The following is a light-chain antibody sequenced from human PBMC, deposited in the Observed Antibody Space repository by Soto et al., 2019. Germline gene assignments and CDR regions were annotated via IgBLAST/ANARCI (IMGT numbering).Light chain of an antibody. V-gene: IGKV1-5*03. CDR2: KAC. Sequence: IQMTQSSSTLFGSVGDRVTMTCRPSQIISSWLAWYQQEPGKVPKVLISKACTLKSGVPSRFSRGGSGTEFTLTISSLKPDDFATYYGQRYNSNSEAFGQGTKV. J-gene: IGKJ1*01. CDR1: QIISSW. CDR3: QRYNSNSEA.